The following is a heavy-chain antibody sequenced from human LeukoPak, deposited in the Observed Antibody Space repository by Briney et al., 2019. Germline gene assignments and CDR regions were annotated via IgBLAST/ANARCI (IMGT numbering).Heavy chain of an antibody. J-gene: IGHJ4*02. V-gene: IGHV4-59*10. CDR1: GGSFSGYY. D-gene: IGHD3-10*01. CDR3: ASEHYYGSGNYY. Sequence: SETLSLTCAVYGGSFSGYYWSWIRQPAGKGLEWIGRIYTSGSTNYNPSLKSRVTISVDASKNQFSLKLSSVTAADTAVYYCASEHYYGSGNYYWGQGTLVTVSS. CDR2: IYTSGST.